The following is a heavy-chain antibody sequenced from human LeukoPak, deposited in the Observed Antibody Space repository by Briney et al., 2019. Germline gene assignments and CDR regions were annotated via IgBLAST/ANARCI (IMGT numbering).Heavy chain of an antibody. D-gene: IGHD3-10*01. V-gene: IGHV3-7*04. CDR3: VRDGGYYGPDS. CDR1: GLTISFCW. CDR2: INQVASEK. J-gene: IGHJ4*02. Sequence: GGSLRLSCAASGLTISFCWMSWVRQAPGKGLEWVANINQVASEKNYVDSVKGRFTISRDNAKNSLYLQMNSVRAEDTAMYYCVRDGGYYGPDSWGQGALVSVSS.